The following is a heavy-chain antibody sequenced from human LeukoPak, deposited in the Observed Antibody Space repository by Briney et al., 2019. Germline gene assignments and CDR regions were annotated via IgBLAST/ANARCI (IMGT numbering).Heavy chain of an antibody. Sequence: ASVKVSCKASGYTFTSYDINWVRQATGQGLEWMGWMNPNSGNTGYAQKFQGRVTMTRNTSISTAYMGLSSLRSEDTAVYYCGRGSRPPYAEIDYWGQGTLVTVSS. V-gene: IGHV1-8*01. CDR1: GYTFTSYD. CDR2: MNPNSGNT. D-gene: IGHD4-17*01. CDR3: GRGSRPPYAEIDY. J-gene: IGHJ4*02.